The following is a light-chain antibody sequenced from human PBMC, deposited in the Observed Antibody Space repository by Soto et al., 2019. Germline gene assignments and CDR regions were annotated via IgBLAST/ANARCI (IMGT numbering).Light chain of an antibody. CDR2: AAS. Sequence: DIQMTQSPSSLSASVRDRVTITCRASQTIVRYLNWYQQKPGKPPKLLIYAASTLQSGVPSRFSGSGSGTDFTLTISSLQPEDFATYSCQQSFNTPRTFGQGTKVDIK. CDR1: QTIVRY. V-gene: IGKV1-39*01. J-gene: IGKJ1*01. CDR3: QQSFNTPRT.